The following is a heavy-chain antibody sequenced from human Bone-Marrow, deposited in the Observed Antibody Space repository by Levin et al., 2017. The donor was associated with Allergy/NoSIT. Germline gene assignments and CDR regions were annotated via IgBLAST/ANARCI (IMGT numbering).Heavy chain of an antibody. CDR2: IYSGGST. Sequence: RSGGSLRLSCAASGFTVSNNYMTWVRQAPGKGLEWVSLIYSGGSTYYVDSVKGRFTISRDSSKNTVFLQMNSLRVEDTAVYYCSGGRYCSGSTCPDWGQGTLVTVSS. J-gene: IGHJ4*02. CDR1: GFTVSNNY. V-gene: IGHV3-66*01. CDR3: SGGRYCSGSTCPD. D-gene: IGHD2-15*01.